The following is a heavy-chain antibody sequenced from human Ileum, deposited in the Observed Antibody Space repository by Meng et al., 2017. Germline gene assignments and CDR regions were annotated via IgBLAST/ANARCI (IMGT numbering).Heavy chain of an antibody. V-gene: IGHV3-30*01. CDR2: LSYDGTLK. CDR3: ARDGKVGGRKYYFDY. Sequence: GESLKISCAASGFNFNNYAMHWVRLAPGGGLEWVAVLSYDGTLKYYADSVKGRFTISRDNSENTLYLQMNSLRPDDTAVYYCARDGKVGGRKYYFDYWGRGTLVTVSS. J-gene: IGHJ4*02. CDR1: GFNFNNYA. D-gene: IGHD1-26*01.